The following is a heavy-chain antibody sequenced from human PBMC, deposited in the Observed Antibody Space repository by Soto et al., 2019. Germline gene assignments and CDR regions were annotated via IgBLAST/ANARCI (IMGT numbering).Heavy chain of an antibody. J-gene: IGHJ6*02. D-gene: IGHD2-21*02. CDR3: ARGETDLGV. CDR2: IIPIFSSR. V-gene: IGHV1-69*01. Sequence: QVQLVQSGAEVKKPGSSVKVSCKTSRDTFNKYAFNWVRQAPGQGLEWMGWIIPIFSSRNYAEKFQGRVTITAVDSTSTTYMELRSLRFEDTAVYYCARGETDLGVWGQGTTVTVSS. CDR1: RDTFNKYA.